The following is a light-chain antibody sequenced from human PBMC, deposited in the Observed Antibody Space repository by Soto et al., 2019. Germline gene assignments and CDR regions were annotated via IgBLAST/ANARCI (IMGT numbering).Light chain of an antibody. CDR1: QSLSSSY. Sequence: EIVLTQSPGTTSLSPGERATLSCRASQSLSSSYLAWYQQKPGQAPRLLIYGASSRATGIPDRFSGSGSGADFTLTIRRLEPEDFAVYYCQQYGGSPHTFGQGTKVEIK. J-gene: IGKJ2*01. CDR2: GAS. V-gene: IGKV3-20*01. CDR3: QQYGGSPHT.